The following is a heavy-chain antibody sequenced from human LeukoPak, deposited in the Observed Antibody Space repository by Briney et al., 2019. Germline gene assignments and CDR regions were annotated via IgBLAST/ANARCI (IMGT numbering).Heavy chain of an antibody. D-gene: IGHD3-10*01. Sequence: SETLSLTCAVYGGSFSGYYWSWIRQPPGKGLEWIGEINHSGSTNCNPSLKSRVTISVDTSKNQFSLKLSSVTAADTAVYYCARGYLLWFGELLYYYYYGMDVWGQGTTVTVSS. J-gene: IGHJ6*02. CDR1: GGSFSGYY. CDR3: ARGYLLWFGELLYYYYYGMDV. V-gene: IGHV4-34*01. CDR2: INHSGST.